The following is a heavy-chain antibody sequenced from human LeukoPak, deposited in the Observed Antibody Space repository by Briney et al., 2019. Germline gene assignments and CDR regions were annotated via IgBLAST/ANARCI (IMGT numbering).Heavy chain of an antibody. Sequence: GGSLRLSCAASGFTFTSYLMHWVRQAPGKGLVWVSRINTDGSSTSYADSVKGRFTISRDNAKNTLYLQMDSLRAEDTAVYYCARDTYDSSGYYYGPFDYWGQGTLVTVSS. V-gene: IGHV3-74*01. CDR3: ARDTYDSSGYYYGPFDY. J-gene: IGHJ4*02. D-gene: IGHD3-22*01. CDR1: GFTFTSYL. CDR2: INTDGSST.